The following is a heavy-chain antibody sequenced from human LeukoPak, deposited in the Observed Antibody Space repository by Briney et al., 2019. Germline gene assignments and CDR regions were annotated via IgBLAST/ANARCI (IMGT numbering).Heavy chain of an antibody. V-gene: IGHV4/OR15-8*02. Sequence: PSETLSLTCVVSGGXISNTNWWSWVRQPPGQGMEWIGEISLTGLTHYNSSLESRVTVSLDKSKNQLSLNLTSVTAADTAVYYCSRENGAFSPFGYWGQGTLVTVLS. CDR2: ISLTGLT. J-gene: IGHJ4*02. CDR3: SRENGAFSPFGY. CDR1: GGXISNTNW. D-gene: IGHD2-8*01.